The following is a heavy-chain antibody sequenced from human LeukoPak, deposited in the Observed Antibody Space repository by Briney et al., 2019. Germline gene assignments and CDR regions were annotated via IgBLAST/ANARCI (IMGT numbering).Heavy chain of an antibody. V-gene: IGHV1-8*01. CDR1: GYTFTSYD. CDR3: ARGLARTSMVTRGGVRFDY. CDR2: KNPNNGNT. D-gene: IGHD5-18*01. J-gene: IGHJ4*02. Sequence: ASVKVSRKASGYTFTSYDINWVRQATGQGLEWMGWKNPNNGNTGYAQKFQGRVTMTRNTSIRTANMELSSLRSEDTAVYYCARGLARTSMVTRGGVRFDYWGQGTLVTVSS.